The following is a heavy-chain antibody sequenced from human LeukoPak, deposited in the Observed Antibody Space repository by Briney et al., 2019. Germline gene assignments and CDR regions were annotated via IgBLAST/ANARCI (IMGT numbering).Heavy chain of an antibody. CDR3: ARGSVGLDLYYFDY. J-gene: IGHJ4*02. Sequence: GASVTVSCKPSGYTFTSYGISCVRQAPGQGLEWMGWISAYNGNTNYAQKLQGRVTMTTDTSTSTAYMELRSLRSDDTAVYYCARGSVGLDLYYFDYWGQGTLVTVSS. CDR2: ISAYNGNT. CDR1: GYTFTSYG. V-gene: IGHV1-18*01.